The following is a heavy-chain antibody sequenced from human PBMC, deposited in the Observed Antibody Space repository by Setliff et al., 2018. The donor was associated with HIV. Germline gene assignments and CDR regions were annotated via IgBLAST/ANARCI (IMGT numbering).Heavy chain of an antibody. CDR2: IYYSGST. J-gene: IGHJ5*02. CDR3: ASRVYYYDSSDYLREEGFDP. V-gene: IGHV4-39*01. D-gene: IGHD3-22*01. Sequence: PGGSLRLSCAASGFTFSSYWIIWVRQAPGKGLEWIGSIYYSGSTYYNPSLKSRVTISIDTSKNQFSLKLSSVTAADAAVYYCASRVYYYDSSDYLREEGFDPWGQGTLVTVSS. CDR1: GFTFSSYW.